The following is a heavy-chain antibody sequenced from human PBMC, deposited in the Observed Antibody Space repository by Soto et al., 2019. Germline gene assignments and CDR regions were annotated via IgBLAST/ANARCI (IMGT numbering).Heavy chain of an antibody. CDR2: ISSSSSTI. D-gene: IGHD2-15*01. Sequence: GGSLRLSCAASGFTFSSYAMSWVRQAPGKGLEWVSYISSSSSTIYYADSVKGRFTISRDNAKNSLYLQMNSLRAEDTAVYYCARDRSDIVVVVAATGCAFDIWGQGTMVTVSS. CDR1: GFTFSSYA. V-gene: IGHV3-48*01. J-gene: IGHJ3*02. CDR3: ARDRSDIVVVVAATGCAFDI.